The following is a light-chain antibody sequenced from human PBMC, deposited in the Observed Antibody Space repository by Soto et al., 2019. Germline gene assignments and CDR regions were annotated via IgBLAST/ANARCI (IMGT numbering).Light chain of an antibody. V-gene: IGKV3-11*01. CDR3: QQRNVWPPIT. J-gene: IGKJ5*01. CDR2: DSS. CDR1: QNVRTS. Sequence: ELVLTQSPATLSLPPGERATLSCRASQNVRTSLAWYQQKPGQPPRLLIYDSSNRANGVPARFGGSGSGTDFTLTIDSLEPEDFAVYYCQQRNVWPPITFGQGHDWRL.